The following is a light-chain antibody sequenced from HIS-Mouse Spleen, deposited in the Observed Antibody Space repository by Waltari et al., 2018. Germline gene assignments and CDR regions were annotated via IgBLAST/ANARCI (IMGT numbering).Light chain of an antibody. CDR3: CSYAGSYTWV. CDR2: DVS. J-gene: IGLJ3*02. Sequence: QSALTQPRSVSGSPGQSVTISCTGTSSDVGGYNYVSWYQQHPGKAPKLMIYDVSKRPSGVPVRFSGSKSGNTASLTISGLQAEDEGDYYCCSYAGSYTWVFGGGTKLTVL. V-gene: IGLV2-11*01. CDR1: SSDVGGYNY.